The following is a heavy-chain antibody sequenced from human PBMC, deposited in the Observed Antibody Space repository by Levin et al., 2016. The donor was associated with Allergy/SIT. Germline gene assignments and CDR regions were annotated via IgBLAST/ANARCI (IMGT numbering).Heavy chain of an antibody. CDR1: GFTFSSYA. CDR3: ARDPIHGYYYGSGSYSRPQYNWFDP. V-gene: IGHV3-66*01. Sequence: GESLKISCAASGFTFSSYAMSWVRQAPGKGLEWVSVIYSGGSTYYADSVKGRFTISRDNSKNTLYLQMNSLRAEDTAVYYCARDPIHGYYYGSGSYSRPQYNWFDPWGQGTLVTVSS. CDR2: IYSGGST. J-gene: IGHJ5*02. D-gene: IGHD3-10*01.